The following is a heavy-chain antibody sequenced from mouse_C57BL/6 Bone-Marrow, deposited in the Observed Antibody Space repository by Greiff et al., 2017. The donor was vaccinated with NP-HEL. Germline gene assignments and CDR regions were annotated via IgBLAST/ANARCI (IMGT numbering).Heavy chain of an antibody. J-gene: IGHJ1*03. V-gene: IGHV1-49*01. Sequence: LQQSGAEFVRPGSSVKLSCKDSYFAFMASAMHWVKPRPGHGLAWIGSFTLYSDATEYSENFKGKATFTAITASGTAYMELSSLTSEDSAVYYCASHSSYGYFDVWGTGTTVTVSS. CDR3: ASHSSYGYFDV. CDR2: FTLYSDAT. D-gene: IGHD1-1*01. CDR1: YFAFMASA.